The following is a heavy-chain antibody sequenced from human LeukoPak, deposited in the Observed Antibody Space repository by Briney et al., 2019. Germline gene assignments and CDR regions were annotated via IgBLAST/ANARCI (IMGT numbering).Heavy chain of an antibody. D-gene: IGHD3-16*01. CDR3: ARDKLGGDYFDY. CDR2: ISSSSSYI. V-gene: IGHV3-21*01. Sequence: GGSLRLSCAASGFTFSSYSMNWVRQAPGKGLEWVSSISSSSSYIYYADSVRGRFTISRDNAKNSLYLQMNSLRAEDTAVYYCARDKLGGDYFDYWGQGTLVTVPS. J-gene: IGHJ4*02. CDR1: GFTFSSYS.